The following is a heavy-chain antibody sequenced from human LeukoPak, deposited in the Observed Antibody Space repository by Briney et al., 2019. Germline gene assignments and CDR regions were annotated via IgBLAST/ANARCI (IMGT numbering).Heavy chain of an antibody. CDR3: AKDNGGRYSYGYEGYYYGIDV. CDR1: GFTFDDYA. CDR2: ISWNSGSI. D-gene: IGHD5-18*01. Sequence: GGSLRLSCAASGFTFDDYAMHWVRQAPGKGLEWVSGISWNSGSIGYADSVKGRFTISRDNAKNSLYLQMNSLRAEDTALYYCAKDNGGRYSYGYEGYYYGIDVWGQGTTVTVSS. J-gene: IGHJ6*02. V-gene: IGHV3-9*01.